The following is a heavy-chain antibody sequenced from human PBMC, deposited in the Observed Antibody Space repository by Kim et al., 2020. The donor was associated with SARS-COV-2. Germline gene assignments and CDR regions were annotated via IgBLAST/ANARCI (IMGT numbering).Heavy chain of an antibody. Sequence: SETLSLTCTVSGGSISSGGYYWSWIRQHPGKGLEWIGYIYYSGSTYYNPSLKSRVTISVDTSKNQFSLKLSSVTAADTAVYYCARVPLIYCTNGVCPDAFDIWGQGTMVTVSS. CDR2: IYYSGST. CDR1: GGSISSGGYY. V-gene: IGHV4-31*03. J-gene: IGHJ3*02. CDR3: ARVPLIYCTNGVCPDAFDI. D-gene: IGHD2-8*01.